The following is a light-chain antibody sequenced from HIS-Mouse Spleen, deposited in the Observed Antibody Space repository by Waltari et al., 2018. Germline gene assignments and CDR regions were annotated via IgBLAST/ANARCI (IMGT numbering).Light chain of an antibody. Sequence: SYELTQPPSVSVSQGQTARITCSGDALPKKYAYWYQQKPGQAPVLVIYDDSKRPSGIPERFSGSSSGTMATLTISGAQVEDEADYYCYSTDSSGNHRVFGGGTKLTVL. CDR3: YSTDSSGNHRV. J-gene: IGLJ2*01. V-gene: IGLV3-10*01. CDR2: DDS. CDR1: ALPKKY.